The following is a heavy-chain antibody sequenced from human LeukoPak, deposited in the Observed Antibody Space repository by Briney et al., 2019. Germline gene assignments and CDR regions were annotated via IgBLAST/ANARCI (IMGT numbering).Heavy chain of an antibody. D-gene: IGHD1-26*01. CDR1: GGSLTSYY. CDR2: VHSTGNT. V-gene: IGHV4-4*07. Sequence: SETLSLTCSVSGGSLTSYYWSWVRQSAGKGLEWIGRVHSTGNTLYNPSFESRLTVSVDTSKDQLSLKLTSVTAADTAIYYCARAPSSGASYFDYWGQGSMVTVSS. J-gene: IGHJ4*03. CDR3: ARAPSSGASYFDY.